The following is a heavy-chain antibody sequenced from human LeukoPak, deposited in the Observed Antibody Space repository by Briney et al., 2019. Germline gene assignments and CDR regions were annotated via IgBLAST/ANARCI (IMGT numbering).Heavy chain of an antibody. CDR1: GFTFSSYS. J-gene: IGHJ4*02. V-gene: IGHV3-7*01. D-gene: IGHD1-1*01. CDR2: IKYDGIEK. Sequence: PGGSLRLSCAASGFTFSSYSMNWVHQAPGKGLEWVANIKYDGIEKYYVDSVKGRFAISRDNAKNSLYLQMNSLAAEDTAVYYCARGGTTFEHWGQGTLVTVSS. CDR3: ARGGTTFEH.